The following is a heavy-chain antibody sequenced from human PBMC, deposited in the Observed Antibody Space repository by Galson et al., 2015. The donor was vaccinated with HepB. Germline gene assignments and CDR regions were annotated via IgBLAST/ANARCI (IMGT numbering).Heavy chain of an antibody. J-gene: IGHJ6*02. V-gene: IGHV1-69*13. CDR1: GGTFSSYA. CDR3: ASKEEGTASYYYYGMDV. CDR2: IIPIFGTA. D-gene: IGHD3-10*01. Sequence: SVKVSCKASGGTFSSYAISWVRQAPGQGLEWMGGIIPIFGTANYAQKFQGRVTITADESTSTAYMELSSLRSEDTAVYYCASKEEGTASYYYYGMDVWGQGTTVTVSS.